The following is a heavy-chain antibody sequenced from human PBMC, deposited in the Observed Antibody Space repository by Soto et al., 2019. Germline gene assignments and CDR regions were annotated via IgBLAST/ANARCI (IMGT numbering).Heavy chain of an antibody. J-gene: IGHJ6*02. Sequence: ASVKVSCKASGYTFTGYYMHWVRQAPGQGLEWMGWINPNSGCTNYAQKFQGWVTMTRDTSISTAYMELSRLRSDDTAVYYCARDYGYSYGYYYYGMDVWGQGTTVTVSS. CDR2: INPNSGCT. D-gene: IGHD5-18*01. CDR3: ARDYGYSYGYYYYGMDV. V-gene: IGHV1-2*04. CDR1: GYTFTGYY.